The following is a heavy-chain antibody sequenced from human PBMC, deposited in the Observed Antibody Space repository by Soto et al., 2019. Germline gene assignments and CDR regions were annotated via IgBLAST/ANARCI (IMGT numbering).Heavy chain of an antibody. D-gene: IGHD3-10*01. CDR2: IYYSGST. CDR3: ARGVLGFGGHEAFDI. V-gene: IGHV4-59*01. J-gene: IGHJ3*02. CDR1: GGSINNYY. Sequence: QVQLQESGPGLVKPWETLSLTCTVSGGSINNYYWSYIRQPPGKGLEWIGYIYYSGSTNYNPSLKSRVTLSVDTSKNQFSLNLSSVTAADTAVYYCARGVLGFGGHEAFDIWGQGTMVTVSS.